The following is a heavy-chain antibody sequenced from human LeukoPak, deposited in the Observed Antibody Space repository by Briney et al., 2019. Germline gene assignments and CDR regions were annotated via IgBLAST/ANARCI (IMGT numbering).Heavy chain of an antibody. V-gene: IGHV4-34*01. CDR2: INYSGST. CDR1: GGSFSGYY. CDR3: ARSFIGYCSSTSCYVGVYFDY. Sequence: SETLSLTCAVYGGSFSGYYWRWMPHPPGGGVEGIGEINYSGSTNFNPSLKSRVTISVDTSKNQFSLKLSSVTAADTAVYYCARSFIGYCSSTSCYVGVYFDYWGQGTLVTVSS. D-gene: IGHD2-2*01. J-gene: IGHJ4*02.